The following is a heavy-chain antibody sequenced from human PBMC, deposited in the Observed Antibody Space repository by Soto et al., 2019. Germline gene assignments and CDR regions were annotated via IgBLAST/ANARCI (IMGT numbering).Heavy chain of an antibody. Sequence: SDTLSLKCAVYGGSFSGYYWSGIRQPPGKGLEWIGEINHSGSTNYNPSLKSRVTISVDTSKNQFSLKLSSVTAADTAVYYCARGRRCSSTSCYFYYYYYGMAVWGQGTTVT. CDR1: GGSFSGYY. V-gene: IGHV4-34*01. CDR3: ARGRRCSSTSCYFYYYYYGMAV. J-gene: IGHJ6*02. D-gene: IGHD2-2*01. CDR2: INHSGST.